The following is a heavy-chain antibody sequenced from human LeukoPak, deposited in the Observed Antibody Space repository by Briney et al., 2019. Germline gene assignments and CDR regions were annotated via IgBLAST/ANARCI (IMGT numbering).Heavy chain of an antibody. CDR3: ARGVAGPSXDXFDI. V-gene: IGHV4-34*01. J-gene: IGHJ3*02. D-gene: IGHD6-19*01. CDR2: INHSGST. CDR1: GGSFSGYY. Sequence: SETLSLTCAVYGGSFSGYYWSWIRQPPGKGLEWIGEINHSGSTNYNPSLKSRVTISVDTSKNQFSLKLSSVTAADTAVYYCARGVAGPSXDXFDIWGQGTMVTVS.